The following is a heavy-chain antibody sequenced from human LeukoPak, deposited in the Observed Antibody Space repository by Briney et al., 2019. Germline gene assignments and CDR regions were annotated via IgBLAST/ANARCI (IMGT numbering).Heavy chain of an antibody. CDR2: INPSGGST. V-gene: IGHV1-46*01. D-gene: IGHD6-19*01. J-gene: IGHJ4*02. Sequence: ASVKVSCKASGYTFTSYYMHWVRQAPGQGLEWMGIINPSGGSTSYAQKFQGRVTMTRDTSTSTVYMELSSLRSEDTAVYYCARATGIAVAATAMFDYWGQGTLVTVSS. CDR1: GYTFTSYY. CDR3: ARATGIAVAATAMFDY.